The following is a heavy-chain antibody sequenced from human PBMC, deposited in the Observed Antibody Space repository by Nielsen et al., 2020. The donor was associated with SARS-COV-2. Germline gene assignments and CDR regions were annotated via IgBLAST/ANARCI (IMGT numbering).Heavy chain of an antibody. CDR1: GFTFSSYS. CDR2: ISSSSSTI. V-gene: IGHV3-48*04. CDR3: ARNPAGSTSWVDY. J-gene: IGHJ4*02. Sequence: GGSLRLSCAASGFTFSSYSMNWVRQAPGKGLEWVSYISSSSSTIYYADSAKGRFTISRDNAKNSLYLQMNSLRAEDTAVYYCARNPAGSTSWVDYWGQGTLVTVSS. D-gene: IGHD2-2*01.